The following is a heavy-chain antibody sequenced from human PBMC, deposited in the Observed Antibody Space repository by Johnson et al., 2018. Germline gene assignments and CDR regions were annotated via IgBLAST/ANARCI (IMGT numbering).Heavy chain of an antibody. D-gene: IGHD4-17*01. J-gene: IGHJ6*02. CDR3: ARDHDGARSNYYGMDG. Sequence: QVQLVESGGGVVQPGRSLRLSCAASGFAFSSYAMHWVRQAPGKGLEWVAVISYDGSNKYYADSVKGRFPISRDNSKNTLYLQMNSLGGEDTAVYYWARDHDGARSNYYGMDGWGQGTTVTVSS. CDR2: ISYDGSNK. V-gene: IGHV3-30-3*01. CDR1: GFAFSSYA.